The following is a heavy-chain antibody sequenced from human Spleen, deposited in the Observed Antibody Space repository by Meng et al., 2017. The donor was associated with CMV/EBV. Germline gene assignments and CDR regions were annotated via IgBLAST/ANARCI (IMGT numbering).Heavy chain of an antibody. V-gene: IGHV3-9*02. CDR2: ISWNSGSI. CDR1: GITSDDDS. J-gene: IGHJ4*02. Sequence: GGSLRLSCAAAGITSDDDSMHWVRQAPGKGLEWVSGISWNSGSIGYADSVKDRFTISRDNAKNSLYLQMNSLRAEDMALYYCARRSNMGSSGAYYFDYWGQGTLVTVSS. CDR3: ARRSNMGSSGAYYFDY. D-gene: IGHD3-10*01.